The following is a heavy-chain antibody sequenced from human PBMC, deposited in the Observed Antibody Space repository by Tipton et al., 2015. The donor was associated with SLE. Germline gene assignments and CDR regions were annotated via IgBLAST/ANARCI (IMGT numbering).Heavy chain of an antibody. Sequence: TLSLTCAASGYSISSSYYWGWIRQPPGKGLEWIGSIYYSGSTYYNPSLKSRVTISVDTSKNQFSLKLSSVTAADTAVYYCARHDSGWFGWFDPWGQGTLVTVSS. D-gene: IGHD6-19*01. CDR1: GYSISSSYY. V-gene: IGHV4-39*01. CDR3: ARHDSGWFGWFDP. J-gene: IGHJ5*02. CDR2: IYYSGST.